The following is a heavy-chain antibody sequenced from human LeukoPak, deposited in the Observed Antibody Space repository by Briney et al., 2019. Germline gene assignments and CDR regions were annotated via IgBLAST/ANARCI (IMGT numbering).Heavy chain of an antibody. D-gene: IGHD3-9*01. CDR2: LYYSGGT. J-gene: IGHJ4*02. CDR3: ARVRAGYYYDILTGYPEAFDY. CDR1: GGSIRSYY. V-gene: IGHV4-59*01. Sequence: PSETLSLTCTVSGGSIRSYYWSWVRQPPGKGLEWIGYLYYSGGTNYNPSLKSRVTISVDTSKNQFSLKLRSVTAADTAVYYCARVRAGYYYDILTGYPEAFDYWGQGTLVTVSS.